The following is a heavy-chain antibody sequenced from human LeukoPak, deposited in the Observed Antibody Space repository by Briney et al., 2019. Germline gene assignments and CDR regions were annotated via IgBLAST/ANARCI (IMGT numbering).Heavy chain of an antibody. CDR2: IYPGLSES. J-gene: IGHJ4*02. V-gene: IGHV5-51*01. CDR3: VRWGRAVSGLSRHTFDY. CDR1: GYSFTTYW. D-gene: IGHD3-16*01. Sequence: GKPLNISSQASGYSFTTYWIGGGRQIPGEGLEWMGIIYPGLSESRYRPPFQGQVTIPADKTLGTAYLQWGSLKASDTAMYYCVRWGRAVSGLSRHTFDYWGQGTLVTVSS.